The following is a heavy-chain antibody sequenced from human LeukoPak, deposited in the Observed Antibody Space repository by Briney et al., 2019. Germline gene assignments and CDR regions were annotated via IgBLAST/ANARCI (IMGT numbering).Heavy chain of an antibody. CDR1: GFAFSSYA. V-gene: IGHV3-30-3*01. J-gene: IGHJ4*02. CDR3: ARDPWRVDTAMVPFDY. D-gene: IGHD5-18*01. CDR2: ISYDGSNK. Sequence: GGSLRLSCAASGFAFSSYAMHWVRQAPGKGLEWVAVISYDGSNKYYADSVKGRFTISRDNSKNTLYLQMNSLRAEDTAVYYCARDPWRVDTAMVPFDYWGQGTLVTVSS.